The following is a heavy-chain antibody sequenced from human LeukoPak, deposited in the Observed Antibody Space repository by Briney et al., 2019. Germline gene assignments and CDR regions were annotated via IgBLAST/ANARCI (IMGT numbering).Heavy chain of an antibody. CDR1: GFTFSSYA. CDR2: ISSNGGST. CDR3: ARDGGHSGSYYDYYYYYMDV. J-gene: IGHJ6*03. Sequence: GGSLRLSCAASGFTFSSYAMHRVRQAPGKGLEYASAISSNGGSTYYANSVKGRFTISRDNSKNTLYLQMGSLRAEDMAVYYCARDGGHSGSYYDYYYYYMDVWGKGTTVTVSS. D-gene: IGHD1-26*01. V-gene: IGHV3-64*01.